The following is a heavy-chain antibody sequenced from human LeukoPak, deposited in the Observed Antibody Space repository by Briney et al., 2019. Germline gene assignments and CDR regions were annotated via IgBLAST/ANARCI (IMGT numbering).Heavy chain of an antibody. CDR1: GYSFTTYG. CDR3: ARGWELDC. V-gene: IGHV1-18*01. CDR2: ISSYNDDI. Sequence: ASVKVSCKPSGYSFTTYGISWVRQAPVQGLEWMGWISSYNDDIDFEQKFQGRVTMTTDTSTSTAYMELRSLRSDDTAVYYCARGWELDCWGQGTLVTVSS. J-gene: IGHJ4*02. D-gene: IGHD1-26*01.